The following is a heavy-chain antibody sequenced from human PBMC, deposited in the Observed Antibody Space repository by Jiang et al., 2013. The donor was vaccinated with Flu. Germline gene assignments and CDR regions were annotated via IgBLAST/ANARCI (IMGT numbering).Heavy chain of an antibody. Sequence: VLLKPSETLSLTCGVYGMSFSYYWTWIRQPPGKGLEWIGEIDQSGSTNYNPSLKSRLNISVDTSKNQFSLRLSSVTAADTAVYFCARARSSSVIVSVKGVYYMDVWG. CDR2: IDQSGST. CDR1: GMSFSYY. V-gene: IGHV4-34*01. J-gene: IGHJ6*03. D-gene: IGHD6-6*01. CDR3: ARARSSSVIVSVKGVYYMDV.